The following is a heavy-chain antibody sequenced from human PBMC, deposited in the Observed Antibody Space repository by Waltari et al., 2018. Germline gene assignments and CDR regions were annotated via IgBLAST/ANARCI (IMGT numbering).Heavy chain of an antibody. CDR2: IYHSGST. CDR3: ARVGVSGWSPFDY. Sequence: QVQLQESGPGLVKPSETLSLTFAVSGYSISSGYYWGWIRQPPGKGLEWIGSIYHSGSTYYNPSLKSRVTISVDTSKNQFSLKLSSVTAADTAVYYCARVGVSGWSPFDYWGQGTLVTVSS. V-gene: IGHV4-38-2*01. D-gene: IGHD6-19*01. J-gene: IGHJ4*02. CDR1: GYSISSGYY.